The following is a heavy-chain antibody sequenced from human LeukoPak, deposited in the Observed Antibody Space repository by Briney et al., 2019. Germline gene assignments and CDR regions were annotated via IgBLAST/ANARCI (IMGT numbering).Heavy chain of an antibody. CDR1: GGSFSGYY. J-gene: IGHJ3*02. CDR2: INHSGST. Sequence: SETLSLTCAVYGGSFSGYYWSWIRQPPGKGLEWIGEINHSGSTNYNPSLKSRVTISVDTSKNQFSLNLSSVTAADTAVYYCARGGVAPDAFDIWGQGTMVTVSS. D-gene: IGHD3-16*01. V-gene: IGHV4-34*01. CDR3: ARGGVAPDAFDI.